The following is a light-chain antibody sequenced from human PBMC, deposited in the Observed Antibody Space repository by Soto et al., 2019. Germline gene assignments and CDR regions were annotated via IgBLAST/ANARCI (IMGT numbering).Light chain of an antibody. CDR3: QQYNNWPRT. J-gene: IGKJ1*01. Sequence: DTVMTQSPDSLAVSLGERATINCKSSQSLLYSSNNKNYLAWYQQKPGQPPKLXIYWASTRESGVPDRFSGSGSGADFTLTISSLQSEDFAVYYCQQYNNWPRTFGQGTKVDIK. V-gene: IGKV4-1*01. CDR1: QSLLYSSNNKNY. CDR2: WAS.